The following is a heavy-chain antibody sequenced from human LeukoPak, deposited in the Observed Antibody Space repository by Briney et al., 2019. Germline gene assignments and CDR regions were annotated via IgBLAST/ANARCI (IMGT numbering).Heavy chain of an antibody. CDR3: ARRDRWAAGTARYYGMDV. V-gene: IGHV4-4*02. Sequence: SETLSLTCAVSGGSISSSNWWSWVRQPPGKGLEWIGEIYHSGSTNYNLSLKSRVSISVDTSNNQLSLRLNSVTAADTAVYYCARRDRWAAGTARYYGMDVWGQGTTVTVSS. CDR1: GGSISSSNW. J-gene: IGHJ6*02. CDR2: IYHSGST. D-gene: IGHD6-13*01.